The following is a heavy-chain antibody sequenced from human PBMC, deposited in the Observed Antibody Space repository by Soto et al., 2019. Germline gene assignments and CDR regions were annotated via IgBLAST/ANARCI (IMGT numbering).Heavy chain of an antibody. D-gene: IGHD6-6*01. J-gene: IGHJ4*02. V-gene: IGHV4-30-4*01. CDR3: ARRIYTTSSFFDS. CDR2: IYYSGNT. Sequence: SETLSLTCTVSGDSISTADYYWNWIRQPPGKGLEWIGYIYYSGNTYYIPSLKSRVTISVDTSKNQISLKLNSVTAADTAVYYCARRIYTTSSFFDSWGQGTLVTVSS. CDR1: GDSISTADYY.